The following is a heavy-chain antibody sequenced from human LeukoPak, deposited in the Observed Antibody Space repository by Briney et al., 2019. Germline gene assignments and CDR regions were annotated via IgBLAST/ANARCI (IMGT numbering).Heavy chain of an antibody. V-gene: IGHV4-30-4*08. CDR1: GGSISSGDYY. CDR3: ARQGFPTTLQTGTDDYYYYMDV. CDR2: IYYSGST. J-gene: IGHJ6*03. Sequence: PSETLSLTCTVSGGSISSGDYYWSWIRQPPGKGLEWIGYIYYSGSTYYNPSLKSRVTISVDTSKNQFSLKLSSVTAADTAVYYCARQGFPTTLQTGTDDYYYYMDVWGKGTTVTVSS. D-gene: IGHD1-1*01.